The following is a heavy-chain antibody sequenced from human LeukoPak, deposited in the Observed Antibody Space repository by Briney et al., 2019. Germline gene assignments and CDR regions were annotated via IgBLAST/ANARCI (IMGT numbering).Heavy chain of an antibody. CDR3: ARRSGGDSRYFDN. Sequence: ASVTVSCKASGYTFTYYYMHWVRQAPGQGLEWMGIINPSGGSPTYAQKFRGRVTMTSDTSTRTVYMELSSLRSEDTAVYYCARRSGGDSRYFDNWGQGTLVTVSS. V-gene: IGHV1-46*01. CDR2: INPSGGSP. J-gene: IGHJ4*02. CDR1: GYTFTYYY. D-gene: IGHD2-21*01.